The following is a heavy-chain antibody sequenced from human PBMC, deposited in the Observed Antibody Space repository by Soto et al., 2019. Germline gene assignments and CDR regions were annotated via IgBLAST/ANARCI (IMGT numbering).Heavy chain of an antibody. Sequence: SDTLSLTCTVSGGSISSYYWSWIRQPPGKGLEWIGYSYHSGSTNYNPSLKSRVTISVDRSKNQFSLKLSSVTAADTAVYYCARDKEYYDSSGYPRPYYFDYWGQGTLVTVSS. D-gene: IGHD3-22*01. CDR2: SYHSGST. CDR3: ARDKEYYDSSGYPRPYYFDY. CDR1: GGSISSYY. J-gene: IGHJ4*02. V-gene: IGHV4-59*01.